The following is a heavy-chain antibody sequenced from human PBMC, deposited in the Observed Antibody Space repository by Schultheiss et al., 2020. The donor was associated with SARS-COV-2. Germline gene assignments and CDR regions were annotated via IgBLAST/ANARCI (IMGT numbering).Heavy chain of an antibody. D-gene: IGHD2-15*01. Sequence: GESLKISCAASGFTVSSNYMSWVRQAPGKGLEWVSYISSSSSYIYYADSVKGRFTISRDNAKNTLYLQMNSLRAEDTAVYYCARDLFDGYCSGGSCYSGFDYWGQGTLVTVSS. CDR2: ISSSSSYI. J-gene: IGHJ4*02. V-gene: IGHV3-21*05. CDR1: GFTVSSNY. CDR3: ARDLFDGYCSGGSCYSGFDY.